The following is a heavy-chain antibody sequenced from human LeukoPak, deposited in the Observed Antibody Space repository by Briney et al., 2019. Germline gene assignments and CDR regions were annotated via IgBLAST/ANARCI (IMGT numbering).Heavy chain of an antibody. Sequence: PGGSLRLSCAASGFTFSSYAMHWVRQAPGKGLEYVSAISSNGGSTYYANSVKGRFTISRDNSKNTLYLQMGSLRAEDMAVYYCARVYSYGYSYFDYWGQGTLVTVSS. V-gene: IGHV3-64*01. CDR2: ISSNGGST. D-gene: IGHD5-18*01. CDR3: ARVYSYGYSYFDY. CDR1: GFTFSSYA. J-gene: IGHJ4*02.